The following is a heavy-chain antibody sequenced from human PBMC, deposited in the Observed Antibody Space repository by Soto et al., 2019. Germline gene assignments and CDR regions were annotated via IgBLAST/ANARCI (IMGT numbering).Heavy chain of an antibody. CDR1: GGSLGSYY. D-gene: IGHD4-17*01. Sequence: SETLSLTCTVSGGSLGSYYWTWIRQPPGKGLEWIWYVYYSGNTNYNPSLKSRVTISVDTSKNQFSLKLGSVTAAGTAVYYCENLPWADYAGIFDPWGQGTLVLGSS. V-gene: IGHV4-59*01. CDR3: ENLPWADYAGIFDP. J-gene: IGHJ5*02. CDR2: VYYSGNT.